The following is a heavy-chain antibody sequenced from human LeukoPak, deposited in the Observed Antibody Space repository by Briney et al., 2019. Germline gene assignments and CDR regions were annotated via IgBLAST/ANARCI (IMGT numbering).Heavy chain of an antibody. J-gene: IGHJ4*02. D-gene: IGHD2-15*01. V-gene: IGHV3-7*01. CDR2: IKYDGSES. CDR1: GLNNKFW. Sequence: PGGSLRLSCAASGLNNKFWMSWVRQAPGKGLEWVANIKYDGSESHYVESVKGRFTISRDNATMSVYLQMNSLRAEDTAVYYCASQQDLEYSLSSGGYYFDHWGQGLLVTASS. CDR3: ASQQDLEYSLSSGGYYFDH.